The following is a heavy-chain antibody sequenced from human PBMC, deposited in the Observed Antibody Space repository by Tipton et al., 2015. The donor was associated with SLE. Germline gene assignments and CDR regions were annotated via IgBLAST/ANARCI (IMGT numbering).Heavy chain of an antibody. CDR2: IYYTGTT. J-gene: IGHJ4*02. D-gene: IGHD7-27*01. CDR1: GGFINTGGYY. V-gene: IGHV4-31*03. CDR3: ARETSWVDY. Sequence: TLSLTCTVSGGFINTGGYYWSWIRQLPGKGLEWIGYIYYTGTTYYNPSVKSRVTISLDTSKNQFSLQLNSVTAADTAVYYCARETSWVDYWGQGTLVTVSS.